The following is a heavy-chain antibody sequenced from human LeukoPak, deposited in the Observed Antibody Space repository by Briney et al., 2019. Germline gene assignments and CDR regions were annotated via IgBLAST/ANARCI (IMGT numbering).Heavy chain of an antibody. V-gene: IGHV1-69*06. J-gene: IGHJ4*02. D-gene: IGHD2/OR15-2a*01. CDR1: GGTFTDYG. CDR3: ASDGGFEYFFDY. CDR2: IIPIFTTA. Sequence: SVKVSCKSSGGTFTDYGISWVRHAPGQGLEWMGRIIPIFTTANYAQKFQGRVTITADTSTNTAYMELTSLRSEDTAVYYCASDGGFEYFFDYWGQGTLLTVSS.